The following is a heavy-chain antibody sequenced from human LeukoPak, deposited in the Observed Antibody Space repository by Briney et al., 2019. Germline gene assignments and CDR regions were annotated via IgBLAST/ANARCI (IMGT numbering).Heavy chain of an antibody. CDR3: AEIPRD. Sequence: PSETLSLTYTVSGASMNHHYWSWVRQPPGKELEWIAYIYDSGTSATTDYNPSLKGRVTISVDTSKRQFSLRLDSVTAADTAVYYCAEIPRDWGQGTLVTVSS. V-gene: IGHV4-59*11. J-gene: IGHJ4*02. CDR2: IYDSGTSATT. CDR1: GASMNHHY.